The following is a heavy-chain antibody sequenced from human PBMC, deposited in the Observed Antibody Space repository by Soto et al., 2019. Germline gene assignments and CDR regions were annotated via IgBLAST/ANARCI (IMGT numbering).Heavy chain of an antibody. J-gene: IGHJ3*02. D-gene: IGHD3-22*01. CDR2: IYYSGST. CDR3: ARDTLHYDPQFGAFDI. Sequence: QVQLQESGPGLVKPSQTLSLTCTVSGGSISSGGYYWSWIRQHPGKGLEWIGYIYYSGSTYYNPSLKSRVTISVDTSKTQFSLKLSSVTAADTAVYYCARDTLHYDPQFGAFDIWGQGTMVTVSS. V-gene: IGHV4-31*03. CDR1: GGSISSGGYY.